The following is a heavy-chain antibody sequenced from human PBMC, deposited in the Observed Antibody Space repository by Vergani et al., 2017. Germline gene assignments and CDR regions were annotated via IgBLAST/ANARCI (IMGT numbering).Heavy chain of an antibody. CDR2: ISGSGGST. CDR1: GFTFSSYA. J-gene: IGHJ3*02. Sequence: EVQLLESGGGLVQPGGSLRLSCAASGFTFSSYAMSWVRQAPGKGLEWVSAISGSGGSTYYADSVKGRFTISRDNSKNTLYLQMNSLRAEDTAVYYCARGGDSTNAFDIWGQGTMVTVSS. CDR3: ARGGDSTNAFDI. D-gene: IGHD2/OR15-2a*01. V-gene: IGHV3-23*01.